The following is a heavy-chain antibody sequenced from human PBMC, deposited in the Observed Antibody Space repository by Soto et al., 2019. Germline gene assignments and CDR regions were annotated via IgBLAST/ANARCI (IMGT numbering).Heavy chain of an antibody. CDR2: ISAYNGNT. CDR1: GYTFTSYG. J-gene: IGHJ4*02. Sequence: QVQLVQSGAAVKKPGASVKVSCKASGYTFTSYGISWVRQAPGQGLEWMGWISAYNGNTNYAQKLQGRVTMTTDTSTSTAYMELRSLRSDDTAVYYCAREWVGDSSGIYFDYWGQGTLVTVSS. D-gene: IGHD3-22*01. CDR3: AREWVGDSSGIYFDY. V-gene: IGHV1-18*01.